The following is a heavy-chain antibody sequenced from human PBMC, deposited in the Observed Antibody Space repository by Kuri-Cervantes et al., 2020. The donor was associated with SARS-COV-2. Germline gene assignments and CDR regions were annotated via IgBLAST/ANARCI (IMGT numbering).Heavy chain of an antibody. CDR1: GGSFSGYY. J-gene: IGHJ6*02. D-gene: IGHD3-10*01. CDR3: ARGRLTYGSGSYYQHYYYGMDV. CDR2: INHSGST. V-gene: IGHV4-34*01. Sequence: GSLRLSCAVYGGSFSGYYWSWIRQPPGKGLEWIGEINHSGSTNYNPSLKSRVTISVDTSKNQFSLKLSSVTAADTAVYYCARGRLTYGSGSYYQHYYYGMDVWGQGTTVTVSS.